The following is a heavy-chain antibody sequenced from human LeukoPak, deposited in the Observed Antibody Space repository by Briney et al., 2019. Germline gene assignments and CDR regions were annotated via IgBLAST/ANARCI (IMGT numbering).Heavy chain of an antibody. CDR3: AKTTVGYSSGRYPGWPADC. CDR1: GFTFNTYA. V-gene: IGHV3-23*01. J-gene: IGHJ4*02. D-gene: IGHD6-19*01. CDR2: ICGSGGCT. Sequence: PGGSLGLSCAASGFTFNTYAIYWVRQAPGKGLEWVSGICGSGGCTYYADSVKGRFTTSRDNSKNTVYLQMNSLTADDTAIYYCAKTTVGYSSGRYPGWPADCWGQGTLVTVSS.